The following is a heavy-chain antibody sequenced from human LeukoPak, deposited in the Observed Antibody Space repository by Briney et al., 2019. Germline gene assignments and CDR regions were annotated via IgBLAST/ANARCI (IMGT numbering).Heavy chain of an antibody. CDR3: TRAARASGGDTY. Sequence: GGSLRLSCTASGFTFGDYAMSWVRQAPGKGLEWVGFIRSKAYGGTTEYAASVKGRFTISRDDSKSIAYLQMNSLKTEDTAVYYCTRAARASGGDTYWGQGTLVTVSS. CDR2: IRSKAYGGTT. CDR1: GFTFGDYA. J-gene: IGHJ4*02. V-gene: IGHV3-49*04. D-gene: IGHD6-6*01.